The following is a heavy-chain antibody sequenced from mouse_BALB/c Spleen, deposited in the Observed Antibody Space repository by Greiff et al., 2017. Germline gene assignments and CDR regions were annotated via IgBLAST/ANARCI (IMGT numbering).Heavy chain of an antibody. CDR2: ISTYYGDA. CDR3: ARGIYDGYYDAMDY. Sequence: VQLQQSGAELVRPGVSVKISCKGSGYTFTDYAMHWVKQSHAKSLEWIGVISTYYGDASYNQKFKGKATMTVDKSSSTAYMELARLTSEDSAIYYCARGIYDGYYDAMDYWGQGTSVTVSS. D-gene: IGHD2-3*01. CDR1: GYTFTDYA. J-gene: IGHJ4*01. V-gene: IGHV1S137*01.